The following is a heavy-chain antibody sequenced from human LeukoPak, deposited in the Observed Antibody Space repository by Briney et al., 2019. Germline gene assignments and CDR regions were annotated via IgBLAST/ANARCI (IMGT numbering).Heavy chain of an antibody. J-gene: IGHJ4*02. Sequence: PPETLSLTCAVYGGSFSGYYWSWIRQPPGKGLEWIGEINHSGSTNYNPSLKSRVTISVDTSKNQFSLKLSSVTAADTAVYYCARRRYSYGYIPVFFDYWGQGTLVTVSS. CDR2: INHSGST. V-gene: IGHV4-34*01. D-gene: IGHD5-18*01. CDR1: GGSFSGYY. CDR3: ARRRYSYGYIPVFFDY.